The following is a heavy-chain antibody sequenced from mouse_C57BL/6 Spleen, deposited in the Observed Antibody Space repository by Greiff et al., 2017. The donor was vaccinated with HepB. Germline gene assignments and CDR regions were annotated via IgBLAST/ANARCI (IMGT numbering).Heavy chain of an antibody. CDR2: IYPGDGDT. Sequence: QVQLQQSGPELVKPGASVKISCKASGYAFSSSWMNWVKQRPGKGLEWIGRIYPGDGDTNYNGKFKGKATLTADKSSSTAYMQLSSLTSEDSAVYFCARRGVDSSGQFAYWGQGTLVTVSA. CDR3: ARRGVDSSGQFAY. CDR1: GYAFSSSW. V-gene: IGHV1-82*01. J-gene: IGHJ3*01. D-gene: IGHD3-2*02.